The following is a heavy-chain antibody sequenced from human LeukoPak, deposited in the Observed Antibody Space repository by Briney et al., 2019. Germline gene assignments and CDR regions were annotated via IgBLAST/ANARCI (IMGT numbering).Heavy chain of an antibody. V-gene: IGHV4-61*02. Sequence: SETLSLTCTVSGGTISSSSYYWSWIRQPAGKGLEWIGRIYTSGSTNYNPSLKSRVTMSVDTSKNQFSLKLSSVTAADTAVYYCARGLLYSPQPNTNAFDIWGQGTMVTVSS. CDR2: IYTSGST. D-gene: IGHD1-1*01. CDR3: ARGLLYSPQPNTNAFDI. J-gene: IGHJ3*02. CDR1: GGTISSSSYY.